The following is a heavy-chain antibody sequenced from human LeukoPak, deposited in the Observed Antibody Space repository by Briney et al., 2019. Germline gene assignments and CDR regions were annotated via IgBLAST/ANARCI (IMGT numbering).Heavy chain of an antibody. CDR3: ARVDSSGWYREYYFDY. J-gene: IGHJ4*02. D-gene: IGHD6-19*01. CDR1: GGSISSYY. V-gene: IGHV4-59*01. CDR2: IYYSGST. Sequence: PSETLSLTCTVSGGSISSYYWSWIRQPPGKGLEWIGYIYYSGSTNYNPSLKSRVTISVDTSKNQFSLKLSSVTAAHTAVYYCARVDSSGWYREYYFDYWGQGTLVTASS.